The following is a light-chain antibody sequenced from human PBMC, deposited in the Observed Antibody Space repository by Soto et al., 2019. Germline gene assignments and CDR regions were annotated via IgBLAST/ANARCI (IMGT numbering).Light chain of an antibody. CDR1: SSDVGSYNL. J-gene: IGLJ1*01. Sequence: QSALTQPTSVSGSPGQSITISCTGTSSDVGSYNLVSWYQQHPGKAPKLMIYEVSKRPSGVSNLFSGSKSGNTASLTISGLQAEDEADYYCCSYAGSSTFPYVFGTGTKVTVL. CDR2: EVS. CDR3: CSYAGSSTFPYV. V-gene: IGLV2-23*02.